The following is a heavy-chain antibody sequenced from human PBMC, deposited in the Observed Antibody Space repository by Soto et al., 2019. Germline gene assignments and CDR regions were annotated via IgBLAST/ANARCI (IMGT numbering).Heavy chain of an antibody. V-gene: IGHV4-4*07. J-gene: IGHJ6*02. CDR3: ARDLAAGTGPEYYYYGMDV. CDR2: IYTSGST. D-gene: IGHD6-13*01. CDR1: GGSISSYY. Sequence: QVQLQESGPGLVKPSETLSLTCTVSGGSISSYYWSWIRQPAGKGLEWIVRIYTSGSTNYNPSLKSRVTMSVDTSKNQFSLKLSSVTAADTAVYYCARDLAAGTGPEYYYYGMDVWGQGTKVTVSS.